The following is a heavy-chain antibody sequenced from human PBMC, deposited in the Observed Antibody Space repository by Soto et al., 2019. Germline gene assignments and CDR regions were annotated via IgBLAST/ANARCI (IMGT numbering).Heavy chain of an antibody. CDR1: GYTFTSYG. CDR2: ISAYNGNT. J-gene: IGHJ4*02. V-gene: IGHV1-18*01. CDR3: ARDQRITIFGVVIDDY. D-gene: IGHD3-3*01. Sequence: ASVKVSCKASGYTFTSYGISWVRQAPGQGLEWMGWISAYNGNTNYAQKLQGRVTMTTDTSTSTAYMELRSLRSDDTAVYYCARDQRITIFGVVIDDYWGQGTLVTVSS.